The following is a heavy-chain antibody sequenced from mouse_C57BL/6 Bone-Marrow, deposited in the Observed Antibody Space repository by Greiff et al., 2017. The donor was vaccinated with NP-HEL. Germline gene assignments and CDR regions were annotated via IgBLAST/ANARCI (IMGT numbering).Heavy chain of an antibody. Sequence: QVQLQQPGAELVMPGASVKLSCKASGYTFTSYWMHWVKQRPGQGLEWIGEIDPSDSYTNYNQKFKGKSTLTVDKSSSTAYMQLSSLTSEDCTVYYYATDYNSYQAWFAYWGQGTLVTVSA. CDR2: IDPSDSYT. V-gene: IGHV1-69*01. D-gene: IGHD2-5*01. CDR3: ATDYNSYQAWFAY. CDR1: GYTFTSYW. J-gene: IGHJ3*01.